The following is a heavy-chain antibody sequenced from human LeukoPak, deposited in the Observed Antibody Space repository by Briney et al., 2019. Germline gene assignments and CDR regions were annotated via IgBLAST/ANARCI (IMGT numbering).Heavy chain of an antibody. Sequence: GGSLRLSCAASGFTFCSYAMSCVCEAPGKGLEWVSAISGSGGSTYYADSVKGRYTISRDNSKNTLYLQMNSLRAENTAVYYCTKDLRYINSPHYFDYWGQGTLVTVSS. CDR2: ISGSGGST. CDR1: GFTFCSYA. D-gene: IGHD3-9*01. CDR3: TKDLRYINSPHYFDY. J-gene: IGHJ4*02. V-gene: IGHV3-23*01.